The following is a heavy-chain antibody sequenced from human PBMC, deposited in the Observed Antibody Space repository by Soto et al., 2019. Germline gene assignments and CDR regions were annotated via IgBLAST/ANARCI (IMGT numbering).Heavy chain of an antibody. CDR2: IRGSGGIT. V-gene: IGHV3-23*01. D-gene: IGHD6-19*01. Sequence: EVQLSESGGGLVQPGGSLRLSCAASGFTFSSYAMSWVRQAPGKGLEWVSAIRGSGGITYYADSVKGRFTISRDSSKNAHDLQMSRLRAEVTAVYFCAKDGGSSSGFFPWGPGALVPGFS. J-gene: IGHJ5*02. CDR3: AKDGGSSSGFFP. CDR1: GFTFSSYA.